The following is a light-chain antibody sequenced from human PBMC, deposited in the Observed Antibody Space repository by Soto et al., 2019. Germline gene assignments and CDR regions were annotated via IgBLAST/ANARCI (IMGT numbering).Light chain of an antibody. Sequence: EIVLTQSPGTLSLSPGERATLSCRASQSVSGTSLAWYQQRPGQAPRLLIHGASSRATGIPDRFSGSGSGTDFTLTISRLEPEDFAVYYCQQFRGSPLTFGGGTKVEIK. CDR1: QSVSGTS. V-gene: IGKV3-20*01. J-gene: IGKJ4*01. CDR2: GAS. CDR3: QQFRGSPLT.